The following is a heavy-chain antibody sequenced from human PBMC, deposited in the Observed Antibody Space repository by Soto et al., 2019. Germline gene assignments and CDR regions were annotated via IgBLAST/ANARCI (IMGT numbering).Heavy chain of an antibody. J-gene: IGHJ4*02. D-gene: IGHD1-26*01. Sequence: QVQLVQSGAEVKKPGASVKVSCKASGYTFTSYAMHWVRQAPGQRLEWMGWINAGNGNTNSSQKFQGRVTITRDTSASTAYMELSSLRSEDTAVYYCARDSAVGATDYWGQGTLVTVSS. CDR1: GYTFTSYA. V-gene: IGHV1-3*01. CDR2: INAGNGNT. CDR3: ARDSAVGATDY.